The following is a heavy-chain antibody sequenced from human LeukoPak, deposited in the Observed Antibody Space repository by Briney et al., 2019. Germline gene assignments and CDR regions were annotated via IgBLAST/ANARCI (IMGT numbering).Heavy chain of an antibody. V-gene: IGHV3-23*01. CDR3: AKDSGHVGSRSDY. CDR2: ISAGGGST. CDR1: GFTFSSYA. D-gene: IGHD1-26*01. J-gene: IGHJ4*02. Sequence: GGSLRLSCAASGFTFSSYAMTWVRQAPGKGLEWVSTISAGGGSTFYADSVKGRFTISRDDSKNTLYLQMNSLRAEDTAIYYCAKDSGHVGSRSDYWGQGTLVTVSS.